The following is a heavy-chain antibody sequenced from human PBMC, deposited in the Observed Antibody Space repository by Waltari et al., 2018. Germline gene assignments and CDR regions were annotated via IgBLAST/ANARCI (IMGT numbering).Heavy chain of an antibody. V-gene: IGHV3-30*02. D-gene: IGHD2-21*01. CDR3: AKEGNCGGECYSDY. Sequence: QVQLVESGGGVVQPGESLRLSSAASVYPFSSYGIHWVRQAPGKGLGWVAFIRLDGTDKNYTDSVKGRFTIFRDNSKNTLYLQMNSLRVEDTAMYFCAKEGNCGGECYSDYWGQGALVTVSS. J-gene: IGHJ4*02. CDR2: IRLDGTDK. CDR1: VYPFSSYG.